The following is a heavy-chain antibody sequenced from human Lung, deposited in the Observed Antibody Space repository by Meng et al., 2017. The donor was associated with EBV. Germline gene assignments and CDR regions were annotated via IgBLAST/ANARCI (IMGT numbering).Heavy chain of an antibody. CDR3: ARGVSDTAMVPYYFDY. Sequence: QGRLQGSGPGLFKPSQTLSLTCTVYGGSFSTYYGSWLRQSPGKGLAWIGEINHGGSTNYNPSLKSRVTISVDKSKNQFSLKLSSVTAADTAVYYCARGVSDTAMVPYYFDYWGQGTLVTVSS. D-gene: IGHD5-18*01. CDR2: INHGGST. J-gene: IGHJ4*02. CDR1: GGSFSTYY. V-gene: IGHV4-34*09.